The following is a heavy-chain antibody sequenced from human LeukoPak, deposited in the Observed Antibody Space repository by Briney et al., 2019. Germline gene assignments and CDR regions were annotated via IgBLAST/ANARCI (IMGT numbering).Heavy chain of an antibody. Sequence: PGGSLRLSCTATEFTFSNFGMAWVRQAPGQGLEWVSTISGSGANIHQADSVKGRFTISRDNSRSTVYLQMNSLRAEDTAVYYCAKDAGPQQLVFFDSWGQGTLVTVSS. J-gene: IGHJ4*02. CDR2: ISGSGANI. CDR1: EFTFSNFG. CDR3: AKDAGPQQLVFFDS. V-gene: IGHV3-23*01. D-gene: IGHD6-6*01.